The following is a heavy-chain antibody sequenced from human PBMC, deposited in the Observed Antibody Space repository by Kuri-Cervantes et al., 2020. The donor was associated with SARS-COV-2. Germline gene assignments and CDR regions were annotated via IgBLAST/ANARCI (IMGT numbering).Heavy chain of an antibody. J-gene: IGHJ4*02. CDR2: INSDGSST. CDR1: GFTFSSYW. CDR3: ANSFYDTSSVPRLDY. V-gene: IGHV3-74*01. D-gene: IGHD2/OR15-2a*01. Sequence: GESLKISCAASGFTFSSYWMHWVRQAPGKGLVWVSRINSDGSSTSYADSVKGRFTISRDNAKNTLYLQMNSLGVEDTAVYYCANSFYDTSSVPRLDYWGQGTLVTVSS.